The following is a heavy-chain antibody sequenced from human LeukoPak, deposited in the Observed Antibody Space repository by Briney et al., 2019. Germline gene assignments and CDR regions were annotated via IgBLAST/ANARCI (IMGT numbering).Heavy chain of an antibody. Sequence: ASVKVSCKASGYTFTGYCMHWVRQAPGQGLEWMGWINPNSGGTNYAQKSQGRVTMTRDTSISTAYMELSRLRSDDTAVYYCARVEPSGIAVAGPVFDYWGQGTLVTVSS. CDR1: GYTFTGYC. V-gene: IGHV1-2*02. CDR3: ARVEPSGIAVAGPVFDY. CDR2: INPNSGGT. J-gene: IGHJ4*02. D-gene: IGHD6-19*01.